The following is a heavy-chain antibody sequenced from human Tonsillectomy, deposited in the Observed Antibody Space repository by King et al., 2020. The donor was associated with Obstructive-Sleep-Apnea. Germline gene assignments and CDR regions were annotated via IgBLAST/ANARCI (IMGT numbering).Heavy chain of an antibody. CDR2: IYYSGST. CDR3: ARVPLHYSSSFN. CDR1: GGSISSSGYY. D-gene: IGHD6-13*01. Sequence: QLQESGPGLVKPSETLSLSCTVSGGSISSSGYYWGWIRQPPGKGLEWIGSIYYSGSTYYNPSLKSRVTISVDTSKNQFSLKLSSVTAADTAVYYCARVPLHYSSSFNWGQGTLVTVSS. J-gene: IGHJ4*02. V-gene: IGHV4-39*07.